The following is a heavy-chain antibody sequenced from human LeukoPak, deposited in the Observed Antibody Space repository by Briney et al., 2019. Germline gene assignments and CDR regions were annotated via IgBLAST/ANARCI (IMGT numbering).Heavy chain of an antibody. V-gene: IGHV3-33*01. J-gene: IGHJ4*02. CDR3: ARARDNYDESGHSALDH. CDR2: IWYDESNK. D-gene: IGHD3-22*01. CDR1: GFIFRTFG. Sequence: GGSLRLSCAASGFIFRTFGMHWIRQAPGKGLQWVASIWYDESNKYYADSVKGRFTISRDNFKNTLYLQMDSLRAEDTAMYYCARARDNYDESGHSALDHWGQGTLVTVSS.